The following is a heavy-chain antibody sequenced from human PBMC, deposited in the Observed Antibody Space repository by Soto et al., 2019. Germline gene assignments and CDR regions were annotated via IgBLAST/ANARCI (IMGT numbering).Heavy chain of an antibody. CDR1: TFDTNC. Sequence: TFDTNCSSRVRQAAGKGLEWMGWISTYSGNTNYAHQLKGRVSMTTDTSTSTAYMVLRSLRFDDTAVDYCARDTRAAGYQPLEGWGPGTTVAVSS. J-gene: IGHJ6*02. D-gene: IGHD6-13*01. CDR3: ARDTRAAGYQPLEG. V-gene: IGHV1-18*01. CDR2: ISTYSGNT.